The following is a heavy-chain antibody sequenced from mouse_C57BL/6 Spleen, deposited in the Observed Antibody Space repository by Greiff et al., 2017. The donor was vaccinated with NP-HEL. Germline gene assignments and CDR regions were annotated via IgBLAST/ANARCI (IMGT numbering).Heavy chain of an antibody. Sequence: QVQLKQPGAELVMPGASVKLSCKASGYTFTSYWMHWVKQRPGQGLEWIGEIDPSDSYTNYNQKFKGKSTLTVDKSSSTAYMQLSSLTSEDSAVYYCARSRYDYDGPFAYWGQGTLVTVSA. CDR1: GYTFTSYW. CDR2: IDPSDSYT. D-gene: IGHD2-4*01. V-gene: IGHV1-69*01. J-gene: IGHJ3*01. CDR3: ARSRYDYDGPFAY.